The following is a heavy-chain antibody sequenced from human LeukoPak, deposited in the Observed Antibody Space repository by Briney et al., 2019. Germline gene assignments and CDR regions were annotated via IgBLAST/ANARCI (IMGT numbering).Heavy chain of an antibody. CDR1: GGSISSSSYY. V-gene: IGHV4-39*01. J-gene: IGHJ3*02. D-gene: IGHD3-10*01. Sequence: SETLSLTCTVSGGSISSSSYYWGWIRQPPGKGLEWIGSIYYSGSTHYNPSLKSRVTIYVDTSKNQFSLKLSSVTAADTAVYYCARPYHYDSGSRGTAFDIWGQGTMVTVSS. CDR2: IYYSGST. CDR3: ARPYHYDSGSRGTAFDI.